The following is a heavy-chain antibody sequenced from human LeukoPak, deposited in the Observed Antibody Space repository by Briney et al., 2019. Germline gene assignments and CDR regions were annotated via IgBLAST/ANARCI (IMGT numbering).Heavy chain of an antibody. CDR1: GFTFSSYA. D-gene: IGHD4-17*01. V-gene: IGHV3-23*01. Sequence: GGSLRLSCAASGFTFSSYAMSWVRQAPGKGLEWVSAISGSGGSTYYADSVKGRFTISRDNSKNTLYLQMNSLRAEDTAVYYCAKIDYGDFSAYYYGMDVWGQGTTVTVSS. CDR3: AKIDYGDFSAYYYGMDV. CDR2: ISGSGGST. J-gene: IGHJ6*02.